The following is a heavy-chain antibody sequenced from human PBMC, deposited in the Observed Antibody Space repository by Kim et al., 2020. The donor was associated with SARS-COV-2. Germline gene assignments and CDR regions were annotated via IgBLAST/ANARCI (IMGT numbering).Heavy chain of an antibody. J-gene: IGHJ3*02. Sequence: SETLSLTCTVSGGSISSYYWSWIRQPPGKGLEWIGYIYYSGSTNYNSSLKSRVTISVDTSKNQFSLKLSSVTAADTAVYYCAASPYDSSGYYYVLKAFDIWGQGTMVTVSS. V-gene: IGHV4-59*13. CDR2: IYYSGST. CDR1: GGSISSYY. CDR3: AASPYDSSGYYYVLKAFDI. D-gene: IGHD3-22*01.